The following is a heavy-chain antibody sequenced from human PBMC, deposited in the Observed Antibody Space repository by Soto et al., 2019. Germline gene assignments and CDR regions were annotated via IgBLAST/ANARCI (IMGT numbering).Heavy chain of an antibody. Sequence: EVQLVQSGGDLVQPGVSLRLSCVASGFTFSTYWMTWVRQAPGMGLEWVAGIKEDGSEEVYVDSVKGRFSISRDNAKTSLYLQLNSLRAEDTAVYYCATAISSPFSNFDYWGQGSLVTVSS. CDR1: GFTFSTYW. CDR2: IKEDGSEE. V-gene: IGHV3-7*01. CDR3: ATAISSPFSNFDY. J-gene: IGHJ4*02. D-gene: IGHD2-2*01.